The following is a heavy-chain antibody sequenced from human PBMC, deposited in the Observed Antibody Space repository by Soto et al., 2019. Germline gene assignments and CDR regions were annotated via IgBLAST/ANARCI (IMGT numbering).Heavy chain of an antibody. Sequence: SQTQSLTCTVSGGSISSYYGSWIRQPPGKGLEWIGYIYYSGSTNYNPSLKSRVTISVDTSKNQFSLKLSSVTAADTAVYYCAYGDYGAFDIWGQGTMVTVSS. CDR1: GGSISSYY. J-gene: IGHJ3*02. D-gene: IGHD4-17*01. CDR3: AYGDYGAFDI. CDR2: IYYSGST. V-gene: IGHV4-59*01.